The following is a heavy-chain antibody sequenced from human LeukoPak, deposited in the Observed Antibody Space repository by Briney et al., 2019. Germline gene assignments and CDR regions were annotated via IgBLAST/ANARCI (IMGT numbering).Heavy chain of an antibody. D-gene: IGHD3-22*01. CDR3: ARGRQDVTMIVVVMTAVSYYLDV. J-gene: IGHJ6*03. CDR2: MNPSGST. Sequence: SETLSLTCAVDGGSFSGYYWTWIRQTPGKGLEWIGEMNPSGSTNYNPSLKSRVTISVDTSKNQFSLKLSSVTAADTAVYYCARGRQDVTMIVVVMTAVSYYLDVWGKGITVTVS. V-gene: IGHV4-34*01. CDR1: GGSFSGYY.